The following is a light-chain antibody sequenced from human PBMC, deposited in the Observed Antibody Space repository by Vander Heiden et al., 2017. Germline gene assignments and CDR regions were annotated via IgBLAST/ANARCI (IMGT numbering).Light chain of an antibody. CDR1: QSVRSW. V-gene: IGKV1-5*01. CDR2: DAS. CDR3: QQYSNYQWT. Sequence: IQLPQSPSTLSAFVGDRVTITCRASQSVRSWLAWYQQKPGRAPRLLIYDASICASAIPARFSGSGSGTEFTLTIISLQAEDFATYYFQQYSNYQWTLGRGTKVEIK. J-gene: IGKJ1*01.